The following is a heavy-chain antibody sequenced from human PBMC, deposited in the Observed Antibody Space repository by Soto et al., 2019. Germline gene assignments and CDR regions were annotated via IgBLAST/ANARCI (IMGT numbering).Heavy chain of an antibody. CDR2: ISPNSGVT. V-gene: IGHV1-18*01. CDR3: VRGRWTRSGPQTFFDY. Sequence: QVQLVQSEGEVRQPGASVKVSCRASGYTFTSYGIIWVRQAPGQGLEWMGYISPNSGVTTYAQNLQGRLTMTTDTSTSTAYMELGSLSPHDTAVYYWVRGRWTRSGPQTFFDYWGLGALVTVSS. CDR1: GYTFTSYG. J-gene: IGHJ4*02. D-gene: IGHD6-25*01.